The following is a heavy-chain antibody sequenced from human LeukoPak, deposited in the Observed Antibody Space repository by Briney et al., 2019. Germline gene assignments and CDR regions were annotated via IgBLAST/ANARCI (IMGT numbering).Heavy chain of an antibody. J-gene: IGHJ2*01. CDR3: ASCIFFHPYWYFDL. Sequence: SETLSLTCAVSGGSISSYYWSWLRQPPGKGLEWIGYIYHSGSTNYNPSLTSRVTISIDTSKNPFSLKLTSVTAADTAVYYCASCIFFHPYWYFDLWGRGTLVTVSS. CDR1: GGSISSYY. D-gene: IGHD2-15*01. V-gene: IGHV4-59*01. CDR2: IYHSGST.